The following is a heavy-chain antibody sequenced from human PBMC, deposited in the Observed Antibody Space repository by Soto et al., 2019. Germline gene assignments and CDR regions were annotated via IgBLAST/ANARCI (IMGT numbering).Heavy chain of an antibody. CDR3: AKDHLYYDFWSGYYPDY. CDR1: GFTFSSYA. CDR2: ISGSGGST. D-gene: IGHD3-3*01. Sequence: PGGSLRLSCAASGFTFSSYAMSWVRQAPGKGLEWVSAISGSGGSTYYADSVKGRFTISRDNSKNTLYLQMNSLRAEDTAVYYCAKDHLYYDFWSGYYPDYWGQGTLVTVSS. V-gene: IGHV3-23*01. J-gene: IGHJ4*02.